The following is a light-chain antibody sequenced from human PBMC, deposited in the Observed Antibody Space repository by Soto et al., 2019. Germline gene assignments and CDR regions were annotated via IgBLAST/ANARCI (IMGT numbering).Light chain of an antibody. CDR3: QHADGLRALT. V-gene: IGKV1-12*01. CDR2: HTS. Sequence: DIQMTQSPPFVSASVGDRVTISGRASQNAGSWLSWFHQKPGGAPNLLIFHTSRLQTGVPSRFAGRGSGTEFTLTISSLQPEDFGTYYCQHADGLRALTFGGGTTVEI. CDR1: QNAGSW. J-gene: IGKJ4*01.